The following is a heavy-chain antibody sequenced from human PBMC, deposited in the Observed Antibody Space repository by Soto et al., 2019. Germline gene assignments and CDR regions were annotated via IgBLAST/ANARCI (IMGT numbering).Heavy chain of an antibody. J-gene: IGHJ6*02. CDR2: FDPEDGET. V-gene: IGHV1-24*01. Sequence: ASVKVSCKVSGYTLTELFVHWVRQAPGKGLEWMGGFDPEDGETIYAQKFQGRVTMTEDTSTDTAYMELSSLRSEDTAVYYCATAGRRGYCSSTSCSDYYGMDVWGQGTTVTVSS. CDR3: ATAGRRGYCSSTSCSDYYGMDV. CDR1: GYTLTELF. D-gene: IGHD2-2*01.